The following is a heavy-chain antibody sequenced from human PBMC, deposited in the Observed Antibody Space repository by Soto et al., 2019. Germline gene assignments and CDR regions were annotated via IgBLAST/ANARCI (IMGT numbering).Heavy chain of an antibody. Sequence: QVQLVESGGGVVQPGRSLRLSCAASGFTFNTYAMHWVRQAPGKGLEWVAAISYDGSNEDYADSVKGRFTISRDDSKDTLYLQMNSLRSEGTAVYHCARAARFCTGGSCYSWYFSLWGRGTLVSVSS. CDR3: ARAARFCTGGSCYSWYFSL. CDR2: ISYDGSNE. J-gene: IGHJ2*01. D-gene: IGHD2-15*01. CDR1: GFTFNTYA. V-gene: IGHV3-30-3*01.